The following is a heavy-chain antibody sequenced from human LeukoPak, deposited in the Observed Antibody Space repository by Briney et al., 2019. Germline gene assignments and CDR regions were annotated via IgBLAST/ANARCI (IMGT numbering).Heavy chain of an antibody. D-gene: IGHD6-19*01. J-gene: IGHJ5*02. CDR1: GGSISSSSYY. Sequence: SETLSLTCTVSGGSISSSSYYWGWIRQPPGKGLEWIGSIYYSGSTYYNPSLKSRVTVSVDTSKNQFSLKLSSVTAADTAVYYCARQSIAVATGMNWFDPWAREPWSPSPQ. CDR3: ARQSIAVATGMNWFDP. V-gene: IGHV4-39*01. CDR2: IYYSGST.